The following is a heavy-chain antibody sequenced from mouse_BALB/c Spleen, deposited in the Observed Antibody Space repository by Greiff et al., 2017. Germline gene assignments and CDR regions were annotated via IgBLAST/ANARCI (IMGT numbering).Heavy chain of an antibody. CDR2: IYPGNVNT. D-gene: IGHD3-1*01. CDR1: GYTFTSYY. V-gene: IGHV1S56*01. Sequence: VQLVESGPELVKPGASVRISCKASGYTFTSYYIHWVKQRPGQGLEWIGWIYPGNVNTKYNEKFKGKATLTADKSSSTAYMQLSSLTSEDSAVYFCARWGSWFAYWGQGTLVTVSA. J-gene: IGHJ3*01. CDR3: ARWGSWFAY.